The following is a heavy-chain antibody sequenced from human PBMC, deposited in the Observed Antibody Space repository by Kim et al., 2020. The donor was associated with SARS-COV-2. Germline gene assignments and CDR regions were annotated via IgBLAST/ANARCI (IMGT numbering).Heavy chain of an antibody. CDR1: GFTFSSYG. J-gene: IGHJ4*02. Sequence: GGSLRLSCAASGFTFSSYGMHWVRQAPGKGLEWVAVISYDGSNKYYADSVKGRFTISRDNSKNTLYLQMNSLRAEDTAVYYCAKARWVYSSSWLDYWGQG. CDR3: AKARWVYSSSWLDY. V-gene: IGHV3-30*18. D-gene: IGHD6-13*01. CDR2: ISYDGSNK.